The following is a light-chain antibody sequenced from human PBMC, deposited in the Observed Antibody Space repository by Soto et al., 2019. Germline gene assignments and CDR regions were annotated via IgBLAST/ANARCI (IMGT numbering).Light chain of an antibody. CDR2: DAS. Sequence: DLQMTQSPSTLLASVGDRVTITCRASQSVSNWLAWYQQKPGEAPKLLIYDASALPRGVPSRFSGSGSGTKFTLTIASLQPDDFATYYCQQYDTYWGTFGQGTKVDIK. CDR1: QSVSNW. J-gene: IGKJ1*01. CDR3: QQYDTYWGT. V-gene: IGKV1-5*01.